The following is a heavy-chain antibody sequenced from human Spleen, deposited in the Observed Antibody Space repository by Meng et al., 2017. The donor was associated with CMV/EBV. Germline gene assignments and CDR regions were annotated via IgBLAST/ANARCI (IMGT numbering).Heavy chain of an antibody. CDR1: GFTFNGYT. D-gene: IGHD3-3*01. V-gene: IGHV3-21*01. Sequence: GESLKISCVASGFTFNGYTMSWVRQAPGKGLEWVSSISSGDSYIYYADSVKGRFTISRDNAKNSLYLQMNSLRAEDTAVYYCARDGMAVEERFLEWLPYYYYGMDVWGQGTTVTVSS. CDR3: ARDGMAVEERFLEWLPYYYYGMDV. J-gene: IGHJ6*02. CDR2: ISSGDSYI.